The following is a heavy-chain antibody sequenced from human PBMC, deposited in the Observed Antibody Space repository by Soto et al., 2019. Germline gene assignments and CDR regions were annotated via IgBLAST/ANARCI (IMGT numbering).Heavy chain of an antibody. Sequence: SVKVSCKASGGTFSSYAISWVRQAPGQGLEWMGGIIPIFGTANYAQKFQGRVTITADESTSTAYMELSSLRSEDTAVYYCAAAPLGGCNSPGAFDIWGQGTMVTVSS. J-gene: IGHJ3*02. D-gene: IGHD3-16*01. CDR2: IIPIFGTA. CDR1: GGTFSSYA. V-gene: IGHV1-69*13. CDR3: AAAPLGGCNSPGAFDI.